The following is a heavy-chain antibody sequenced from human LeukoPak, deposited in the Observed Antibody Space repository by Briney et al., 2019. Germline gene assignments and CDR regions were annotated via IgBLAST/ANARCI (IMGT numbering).Heavy chain of an antibody. V-gene: IGHV3-9*01. CDR2: ISWNSGSI. D-gene: IGHD6-19*01. CDR3: ARAEKIAVAGMGYYFDY. J-gene: IGHJ4*02. Sequence: PGRSLRLSCAASGFTFDDYAMHWVRQAPGKGLEWVSGISWNSGSIDYADSVKGRFTISRDNSKNTLYLQMNSLRAEDTAVYYCARAEKIAVAGMGYYFDYWGQGTLVTVSS. CDR1: GFTFDDYA.